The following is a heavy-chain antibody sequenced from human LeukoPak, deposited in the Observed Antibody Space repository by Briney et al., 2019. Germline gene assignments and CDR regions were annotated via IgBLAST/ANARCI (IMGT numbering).Heavy chain of an antibody. CDR3: AKAPYYDILTGYPIYYFDY. D-gene: IGHD3-9*01. J-gene: IGHJ4*02. Sequence: GGSLRLSCAASGFTFRSYAMSWVRQAPGKGLEWVSAISGSGVSTYYADSVKGRFTISRDNSKNTLYLQMNSLRAEDTAVYYCAKAPYYDILTGYPIYYFDYWGQGTLVTVSS. CDR2: ISGSGVST. V-gene: IGHV3-23*01. CDR1: GFTFRSYA.